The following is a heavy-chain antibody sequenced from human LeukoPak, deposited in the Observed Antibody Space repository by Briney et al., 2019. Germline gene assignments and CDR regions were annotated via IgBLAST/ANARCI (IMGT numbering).Heavy chain of an antibody. J-gene: IGHJ6*03. Sequence: ASVKVSCKASGYTFTGYYMHWVRQAPGQGFEWMGWINPNSGGTNYAQKFQGRVTMTRDTSISTAYMELSRLRSDDTAVYYCARRLAVAGRFYYYYYMDVWGKGTTVTVSS. D-gene: IGHD6-19*01. CDR2: INPNSGGT. CDR1: GYTFTGYY. V-gene: IGHV1-2*02. CDR3: ARRLAVAGRFYYYYYMDV.